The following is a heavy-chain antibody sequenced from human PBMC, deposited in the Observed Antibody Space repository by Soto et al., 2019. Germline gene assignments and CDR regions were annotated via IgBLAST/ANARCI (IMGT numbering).Heavy chain of an antibody. V-gene: IGHV3-74*01. CDR2: INSDGSST. J-gene: IGHJ4*02. CDR3: ASGLGNGGLRYYDFWSGYHSFDY. D-gene: IGHD3-3*01. CDR1: GFTFSSYW. Sequence: GGSLRLSCAASGFTFSSYWMHWVRQAPGKGLVWVSRINSDGSSTSYADSVKGRFTISRDNAKNTLYLQMNSLRAEDTAVYYCASGLGNGGLRYYDFWSGYHSFDYWGQGTLVTVSS.